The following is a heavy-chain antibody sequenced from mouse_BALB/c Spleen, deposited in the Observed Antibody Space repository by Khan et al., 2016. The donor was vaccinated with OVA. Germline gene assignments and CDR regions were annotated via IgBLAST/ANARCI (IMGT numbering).Heavy chain of an antibody. J-gene: IGHJ4*01. CDR1: GYTFTNYW. V-gene: IGHV1-69*02. CDR2: IYPSDSYT. CDR3: TREGTTVDAMDY. D-gene: IGHD1-1*01. Sequence: QVQLQQPGTELVRPGASVKLSCKASGYTFTNYWINWVKQRPGQGLEWIGNIYPSDSYTNYNQKFKDKATLTVDKSSSTAYIQLSSPTSEDSAVDSCTREGTTVDAMDYWGQGTSVTVSS.